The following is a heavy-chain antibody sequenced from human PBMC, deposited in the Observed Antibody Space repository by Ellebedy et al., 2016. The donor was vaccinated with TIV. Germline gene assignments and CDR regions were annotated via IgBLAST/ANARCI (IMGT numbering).Heavy chain of an antibody. V-gene: IGHV4-59*01. Sequence: SETLSLXXTVSGASITNYYLIWIRQHPGKGLEYIGSIYSSGSTNYNPSLKSRVTISVDTSKNQFSLKLSSVTAADTAVYYCARDARPTVVNPAFAMDVWGQGTTVAVSS. CDR3: ARDARPTVVNPAFAMDV. J-gene: IGHJ6*02. CDR2: IYSSGST. D-gene: IGHD4-23*01. CDR1: GASITNYY.